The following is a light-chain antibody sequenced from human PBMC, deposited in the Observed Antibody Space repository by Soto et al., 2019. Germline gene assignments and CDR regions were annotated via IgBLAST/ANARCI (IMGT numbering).Light chain of an antibody. CDR3: SSYTRSDIFI. Sequence: QSVLTQPASVSGSPGQSIAISCTGSSSDVGIYNYVSWYQQHPDKAPKVMIYEVTNRPSGVSNRFSGSKSGNTASLTISGLQAEDEADYYCSSYTRSDIFIFGTGTKVTVL. J-gene: IGLJ1*01. CDR1: SSDVGIYNY. CDR2: EVT. V-gene: IGLV2-14*01.